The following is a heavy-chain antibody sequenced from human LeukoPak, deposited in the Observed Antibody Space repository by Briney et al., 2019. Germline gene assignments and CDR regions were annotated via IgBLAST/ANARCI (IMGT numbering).Heavy chain of an antibody. CDR1: GFTFNSYG. V-gene: IGHV3-30*18. Sequence: GGSLRLSCAVSGFTFNSYGMHWVRQAPGKGLEWLAAISHDGINTYSGDSVKGRFTISRDNSKNTLFLQMTSLRPEDTAMYYCAKDAGQWQNWNWFAPWGQGTLVIVSS. D-gene: IGHD6-19*01. CDR3: AKDAGQWQNWNWFAP. CDR2: ISHDGINT. J-gene: IGHJ5*02.